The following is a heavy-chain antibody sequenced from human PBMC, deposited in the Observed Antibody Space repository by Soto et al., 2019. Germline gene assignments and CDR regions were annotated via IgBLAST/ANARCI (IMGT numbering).Heavy chain of an antibody. CDR2: ISWDGGSA. V-gene: IGHV3-43*01. Sequence: PGGSLRLSCAASGFTFDDYTMHWVRQAPGKGLEWVSLISWDGGSAYYADSVKGRFTISRDNSKNSLYLQMNSLRTEDTALYYSEKDMARYYYVMDVWGQGTTVTVSS. CDR1: GFTFDDYT. J-gene: IGHJ6*02. CDR3: EKDMARYYYVMDV.